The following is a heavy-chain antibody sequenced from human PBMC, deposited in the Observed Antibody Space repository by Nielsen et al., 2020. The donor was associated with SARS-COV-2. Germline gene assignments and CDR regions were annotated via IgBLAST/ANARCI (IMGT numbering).Heavy chain of an antibody. Sequence: GRSLRLSCVVSGFNIRGHWMTWVRQAPGKGLDWVGNIKLDGSEKYYVDSVKGRFTISRDNARNTLYLQMNSLRVEDTAVYYCARVGFYGDPEYLDYWGPGTLVTVSS. J-gene: IGHJ4*02. V-gene: IGHV3-7*01. CDR2: IKLDGSEK. CDR3: ARVGFYGDPEYLDY. D-gene: IGHD4-17*01. CDR1: GFNIRGHW.